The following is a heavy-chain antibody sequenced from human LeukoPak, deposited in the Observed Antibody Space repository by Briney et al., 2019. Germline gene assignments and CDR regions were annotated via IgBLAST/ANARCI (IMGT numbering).Heavy chain of an antibody. V-gene: IGHV4-59*08. D-gene: IGHD3-10*01. CDR3: ARLSGYGMDV. CDR1: GGSISSYY. J-gene: IGHJ6*02. CDR2: IYYSGST. Sequence: SETLSLTCTVSGGSISSYYWSWIRQPPGKGLEWIGYIYYSGSTNYNPSLKSRVTISVDTSKNQFSLKLSSVTAADTAVYYCARLSGYGMDVWGQGTTVTLSS.